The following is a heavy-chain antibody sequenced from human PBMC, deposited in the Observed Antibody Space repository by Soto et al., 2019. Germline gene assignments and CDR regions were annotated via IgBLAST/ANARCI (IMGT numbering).Heavy chain of an antibody. V-gene: IGHV3-23*01. D-gene: IGHD2-2*03. CDR3: AKEGGYCSSTSCYGRVYY. CDR1: GFTFSSYA. Sequence: EVQLLESGGGLVQPGGSLRLSCAASGFTFSSYAMSWVRQAPGKGLEWVSAISGSGGSTYYADSVKGRFTISRDNSKNTLYLQMNSLRPEDTAVYYCAKEGGYCSSTSCYGRVYYWGQGTLVTVSS. J-gene: IGHJ4*02. CDR2: ISGSGGST.